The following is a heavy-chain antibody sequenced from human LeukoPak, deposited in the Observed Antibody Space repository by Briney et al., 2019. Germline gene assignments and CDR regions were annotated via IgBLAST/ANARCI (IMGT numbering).Heavy chain of an antibody. V-gene: IGHV3-7*03. Sequence: GGSLRLSCAASGFTFSSYWMSWVRQAPGKGLEWVANIKQDGSEKYYVDSVKGRFAISRDNAKNSLYLQMNSLRAEDTAVYYCAKEGGPMTTVTSYFDYWGQGTLVTVSS. J-gene: IGHJ4*02. CDR3: AKEGGPMTTVTSYFDY. CDR2: IKQDGSEK. D-gene: IGHD4-11*01. CDR1: GFTFSSYW.